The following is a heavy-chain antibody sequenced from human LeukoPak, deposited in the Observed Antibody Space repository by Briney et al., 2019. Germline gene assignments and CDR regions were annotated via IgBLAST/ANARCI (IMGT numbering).Heavy chain of an antibody. J-gene: IGHJ6*03. CDR3: ARIYCGGDCRGYYYHYYMDV. V-gene: IGHV4-61*02. D-gene: IGHD2-21*02. CDR1: GGSISSGNYY. Sequence: SETLSLTCTVSGGSISSGNYYWSWIRQPAGKGLEWIGRIYTSGSTKYNPSLKSRVTISVDTSKNQFSLKLSSVTAADTAVYYCARIYCGGDCRGYYYHYYMDVWGKGTTVTISS. CDR2: IYTSGST.